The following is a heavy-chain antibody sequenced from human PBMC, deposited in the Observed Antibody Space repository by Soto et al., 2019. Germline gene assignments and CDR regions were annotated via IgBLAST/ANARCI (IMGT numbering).Heavy chain of an antibody. V-gene: IGHV3-21*01. CDR3: ARDYGGEPVFDY. D-gene: IGHD4-17*01. CDR2: ISSSSSYI. J-gene: IGHJ4*02. Sequence: EVQLVESGGGLVKPGGSLRLSCAASGFTFSSYSMNWFRQAPGKGLEWVSSISSSSSYIYYADSVKGRFTISRDNAKNSLYLQMNSMIAEDKAVYYCARDYGGEPVFDYWGQGTLVTVSS. CDR1: GFTFSSYS.